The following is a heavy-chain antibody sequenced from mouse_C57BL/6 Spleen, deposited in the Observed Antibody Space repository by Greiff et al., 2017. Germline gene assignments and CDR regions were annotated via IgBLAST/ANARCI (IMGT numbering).Heavy chain of an antibody. V-gene: IGHV1-82*01. CDR3: ANSNYYYAMDY. Sequence: VQVVESGPELVKPGASVKISCKASGYAFSSSWMNWVKQRPGKGLEWIGRIYPGDGDTNYNGKFKGKATLTADKSSSTAYMQLSSLTSEDSAVYFCANSNYYYAMDYWGQGTSVTVSS. CDR2: IYPGDGDT. D-gene: IGHD2-5*01. J-gene: IGHJ4*01. CDR1: GYAFSSSW.